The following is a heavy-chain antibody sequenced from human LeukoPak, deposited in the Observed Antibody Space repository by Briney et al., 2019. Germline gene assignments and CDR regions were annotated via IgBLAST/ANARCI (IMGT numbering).Heavy chain of an antibody. J-gene: IGHJ3*02. CDR1: GGSVSSGSYY. V-gene: IGHV4-61*01. CDR2: IYYSGST. Sequence: SETLSPTCTVSGGSVSSGSYYWSWIRQPPGKGLGWIGYIYYSGSTNYNPSLKSRVTISVDTSKNQFSLKLSSVTAADTAVYYCARVVAGTGHAFDIWGQGTMVTVSS. CDR3: ARVVAGTGHAFDI. D-gene: IGHD6-19*01.